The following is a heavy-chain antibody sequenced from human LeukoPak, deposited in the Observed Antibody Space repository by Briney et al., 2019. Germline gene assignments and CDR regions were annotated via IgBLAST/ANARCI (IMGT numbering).Heavy chain of an antibody. Sequence: GSLRLSCAASGFTFSSYSMNWVRQAPGKGLEWIGSIYYSGSTYYNPSLKSRVTISVDTSKNQFSLKLSSVTAADTAVYYCARLETRIAVAGDWFDPWGQGTLVTVSS. CDR3: ARLETRIAVAGDWFDP. V-gene: IGHV4-39*01. CDR2: IYYSGST. J-gene: IGHJ5*02. CDR1: GFTFSSYSMN. D-gene: IGHD6-19*01.